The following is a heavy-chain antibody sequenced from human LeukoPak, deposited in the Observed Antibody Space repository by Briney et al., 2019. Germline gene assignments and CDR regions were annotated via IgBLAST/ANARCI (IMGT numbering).Heavy chain of an antibody. CDR3: ARVGYSSSWYYYFDY. CDR1: GFTVSSNY. V-gene: IGHV3-66*02. Sequence: PGGSLRLSCAASGFTVSSNYMSWVRQAPGKGLEWVSVIYSGGSTYYADSVKGRFTISRDNSKNTLYLQMNSLRAGDTAVYYCARVGYSSSWYYYFDYWGQGTLVTVSS. CDR2: IYSGGST. J-gene: IGHJ4*02. D-gene: IGHD6-13*01.